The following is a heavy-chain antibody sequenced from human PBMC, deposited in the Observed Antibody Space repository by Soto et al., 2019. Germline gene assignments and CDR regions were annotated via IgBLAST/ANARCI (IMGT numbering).Heavy chain of an antibody. D-gene: IGHD2-21*01. CDR3: ARRRYCGYDCYHKHYYGMDV. CDR2: IITVLGTT. CDR1: GDTFSSNA. J-gene: IGHJ6*02. V-gene: IGHV1-69*08. Sequence: QVQLVQSGAELKKTGSSVKVSCRASGDTFSSNAVNWVRQAPGRGLEWMGRIITVLGTTDYAQNFKGRLTITAEKSTKTVYMELSSLRSEDTAVYYCARRRYCGYDCYHKHYYGMDVWGQGTTVTVAS.